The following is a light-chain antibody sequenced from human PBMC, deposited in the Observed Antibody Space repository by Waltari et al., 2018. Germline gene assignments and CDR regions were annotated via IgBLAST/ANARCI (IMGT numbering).Light chain of an antibody. J-gene: IGKJ5*01. CDR3: QQYLSAPFT. V-gene: IGKV4-1*01. CDR2: WAS. Sequence: DIVMTQSPDSLAVSLGERATINCKSSQTVLYSANNKNYLTWYQHKPGQPPKLLISWASIREAGVPDRFSGSGSGTDFTLTISSLQAEDVAVYYCQQYLSAPFTFGQGTRLEIK. CDR1: QTVLYSANNKNY.